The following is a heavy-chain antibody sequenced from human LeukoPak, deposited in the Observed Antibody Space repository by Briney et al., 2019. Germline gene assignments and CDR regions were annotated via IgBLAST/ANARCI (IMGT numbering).Heavy chain of an antibody. CDR2: ISGSGGST. J-gene: IGHJ4*02. Sequence: PGGSLRLSCAASGFTFSSYAMSWVRQAPGKGLDWGSAISGSGGSTYYADSVKGRFTISRDNSKNTLYLQMNSLRAEDTAVYYCAKSDIVVVPAATIDYWGQGTLVTVSS. CDR3: AKSDIVVVPAATIDY. D-gene: IGHD2-2*01. CDR1: GFTFSSYA. V-gene: IGHV3-23*01.